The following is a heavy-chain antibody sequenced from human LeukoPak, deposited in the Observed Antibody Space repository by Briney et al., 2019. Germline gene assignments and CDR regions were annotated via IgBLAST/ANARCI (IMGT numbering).Heavy chain of an antibody. CDR1: GCTFTNYD. V-gene: IGHV1-8*01. CDR3: ARANGGKYYYYYGMDV. CDR2: MSPDGGKT. Sequence: ASVKVSCKTSGCTFTNYDLTWVGQATGQGPGWMGWMSPDGGKTAYAQKFQGRVTMTRDTSISTAYMELSSLRSEYTAVYYCARANGGKYYYYYGMDVWGQGTTVTVSS. D-gene: IGHD4-23*01. J-gene: IGHJ6*02.